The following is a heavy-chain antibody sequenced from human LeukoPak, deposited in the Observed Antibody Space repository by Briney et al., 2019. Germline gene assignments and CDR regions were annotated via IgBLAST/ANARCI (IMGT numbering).Heavy chain of an antibody. V-gene: IGHV4-59*01. D-gene: IGHD4-17*01. Sequence: PSETLSLTCTVSGGSISSYYWSWIRQSPGKGLECIGYIHYTGSTNYNPSLKSRVTISVDTSKNQFSLKLSSVTAAGTAVYYCARVGDYGDYVGLDYWGQGTLVTVSS. J-gene: IGHJ4*02. CDR2: IHYTGST. CDR1: GGSISSYY. CDR3: ARVGDYGDYVGLDY.